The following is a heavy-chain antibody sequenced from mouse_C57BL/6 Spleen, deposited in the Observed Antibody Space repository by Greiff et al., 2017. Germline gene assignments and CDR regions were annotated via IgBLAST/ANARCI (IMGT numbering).Heavy chain of an antibody. CDR1: GYTFTSYW. D-gene: IGHD2-5*01. V-gene: IGHV1-61*01. J-gene: IGHJ4*01. Sequence: VQLQQPGAELVRPGSSVKLSCKASGYTFTSYWMDWVKQRPGQGLEWIGNIYPSDSETHYNQKFKDKATLTVDKSSSTAYMQLSSLTSEDSAVYYCARERRNYAYYYAMDYWGQGTSVTVSS. CDR2: IYPSDSET. CDR3: ARERRNYAYYYAMDY.